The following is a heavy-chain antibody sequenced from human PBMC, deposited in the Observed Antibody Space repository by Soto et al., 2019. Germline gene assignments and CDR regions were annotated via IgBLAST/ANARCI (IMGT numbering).Heavy chain of an antibody. V-gene: IGHV3-33*01. D-gene: IGHD3-9*01. Sequence: QVQLVESGGGVVQPGRSLRLSCAASGFTFSSYGMHWVRQAPGKGLEWVAVIWYDGSNKYYADSVKGRFTISRDNSKKTLYLQMSRLRAENTAVYYCARGEPYYDILTGYYHPVRFDYWGQGTLVTVSS. CDR1: GFTFSSYG. CDR3: ARGEPYYDILTGYYHPVRFDY. J-gene: IGHJ4*02. CDR2: IWYDGSNK.